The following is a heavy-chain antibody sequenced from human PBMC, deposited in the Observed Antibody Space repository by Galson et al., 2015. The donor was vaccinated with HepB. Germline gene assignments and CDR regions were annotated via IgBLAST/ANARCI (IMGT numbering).Heavy chain of an antibody. CDR3: ARAWEISFVFPVLFDN. V-gene: IGHV3-33*01. D-gene: IGHD3-16*02. Sequence: SLRLSCAASGFTFSTYGLHWVRQAPGKGLEWVAVVWNDGTTKYYADSVKGRFTISRDNSKNTLILQMNSLRAEDTALYYCARAWEISFVFPVLFDNWGQGTLVTVSS. J-gene: IGHJ4*02. CDR1: GFTFSTYG. CDR2: VWNDGTTK.